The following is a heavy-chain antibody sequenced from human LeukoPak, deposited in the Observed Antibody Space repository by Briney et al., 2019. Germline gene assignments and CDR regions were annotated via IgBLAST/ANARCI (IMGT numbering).Heavy chain of an antibody. D-gene: IGHD2-8*02. V-gene: IGHV4-59*01. CDR1: GASISRFY. CDR2: LSYSGGT. J-gene: IGHJ6*02. CDR3: ARYERIGSCTGGACYYGLDV. Sequence: AETLSLTCSVSGASISRFYWVWVRQPPGNGLEWIGYLSYSGGTKYNPSLKNRVPTSVDTSRNQFSLKLTSVTAADTAVYYCARYERIGSCTGGACYYGLDVWGQGTTVTVS.